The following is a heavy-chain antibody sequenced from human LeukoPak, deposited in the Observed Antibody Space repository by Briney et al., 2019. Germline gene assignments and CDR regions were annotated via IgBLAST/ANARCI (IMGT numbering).Heavy chain of an antibody. V-gene: IGHV3-23*01. D-gene: IGHD5-12*01. J-gene: IGHJ4*02. CDR1: GFTFSSYA. CDR2: ISGSGYST. Sequence: GGSLRLSCAVFGFTFSSYAMSWVRQSPGKGLEWVSHISGSGYSTYYADSVKGRFTISRDNSKNTLYLQMNSLRAEGTAVYYCAKDDSGIRFDYWGQGTLVTVSS. CDR3: AKDDSGIRFDY.